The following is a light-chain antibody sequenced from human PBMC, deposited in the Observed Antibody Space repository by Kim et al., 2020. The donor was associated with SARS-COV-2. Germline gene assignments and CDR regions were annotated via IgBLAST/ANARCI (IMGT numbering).Light chain of an antibody. V-gene: IGKV3-20*01. Sequence: SPGETATLSCRASQIISSNFYLAWYQQKPGQPPRLLIYGASSRATGIPDRFSGSGSATDFTLTISRLEPEDFAVYYCQQYGTSPYTFGQGTKLEI. CDR1: QIISSNFY. J-gene: IGKJ2*01. CDR3: QQYGTSPYT. CDR2: GAS.